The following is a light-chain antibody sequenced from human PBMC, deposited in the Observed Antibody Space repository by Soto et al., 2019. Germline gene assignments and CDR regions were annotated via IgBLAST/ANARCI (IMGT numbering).Light chain of an antibody. CDR1: QSVSSGY. V-gene: IGKV3-20*01. CDR2: GAS. J-gene: IGKJ1*01. Sequence: EIVLTQSPGTLSLSPGERATLSCRASQSVSSGYLAWYQHKPGQAPRLLIFGASIRATGIPDRFSGSGSGTDFTLTISRLEPEDFAVYYCQQYGSSPWTFGQGTKVEIK. CDR3: QQYGSSPWT.